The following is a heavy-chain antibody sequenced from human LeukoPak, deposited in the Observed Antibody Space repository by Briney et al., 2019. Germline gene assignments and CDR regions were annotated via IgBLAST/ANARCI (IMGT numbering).Heavy chain of an antibody. CDR1: RFTVSSNY. D-gene: IGHD6-19*01. V-gene: IGHV3-53*01. J-gene: IGHJ4*02. Sequence: GGSLRLSCAASRFTVSSNYMSWVRQAPGKGLEWVSVIYSGGSTYYADSVKGRFTISRDNSKNTLYLQMNSLRAEDTAVYYCARDLGSGWSFDYWGQGTLVTVSS. CDR2: IYSGGST. CDR3: ARDLGSGWSFDY.